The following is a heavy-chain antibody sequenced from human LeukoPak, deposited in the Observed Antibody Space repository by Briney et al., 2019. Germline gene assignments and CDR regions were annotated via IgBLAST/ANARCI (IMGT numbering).Heavy chain of an antibody. V-gene: IGHV3-23*01. CDR3: AKWGDYDVLTGYYDPDY. D-gene: IGHD3-9*01. Sequence: GGSLRLSCAVSGLTFSTYSMTWVRQGPGKGLEWVSSIYNSGAKIFYADSVRGRFTISRDNSKNTLYLQMNSLRAEDTAVYYCAKWGDYDVLTGYYDPDYWGQGTLVTVSS. CDR2: IYNSGAKI. J-gene: IGHJ4*02. CDR1: GLTFSTYS.